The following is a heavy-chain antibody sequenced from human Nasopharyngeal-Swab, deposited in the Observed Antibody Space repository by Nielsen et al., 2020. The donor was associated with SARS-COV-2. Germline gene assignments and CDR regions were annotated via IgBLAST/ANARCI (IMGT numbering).Heavy chain of an antibody. CDR3: ARGGGNMGASDY. V-gene: IGHV5-10-1*01. CDR1: GYGFTSYW. D-gene: IGHD2-15*01. J-gene: IGHJ4*02. Sequence: KVSCKGSGYGFTSYWISWVRQMPGKGLGWMGRIDPSDSYTNYSPSFQGHVTISADKSISTAYLQWSSLKASDTAMYYCARGGGNMGASDYWGQGTLVTVSS. CDR2: IDPSDSYT.